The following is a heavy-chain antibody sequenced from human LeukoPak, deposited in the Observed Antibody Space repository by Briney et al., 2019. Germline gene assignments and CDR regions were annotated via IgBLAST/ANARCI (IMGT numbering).Heavy chain of an antibody. D-gene: IGHD5-18*01. CDR2: FHYSGTT. J-gene: IGHJ4*02. CDR3: ARATAGNTYGATDS. V-gene: IGHV4-59*01. Sequence: SETLCLTCAVSGGSISGYYWIWIRQSPGEGLEWIGHFHYSGTTDYNPSLKSRVTISLDTSRKQFSLKLSSVSAADTAVYYCARATAGNTYGATDSWGQGTLVTVSS. CDR1: GGSISGYY.